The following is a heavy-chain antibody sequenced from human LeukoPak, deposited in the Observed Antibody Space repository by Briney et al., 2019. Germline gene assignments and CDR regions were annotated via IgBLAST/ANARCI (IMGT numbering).Heavy chain of an antibody. V-gene: IGHV3-11*01. J-gene: IGHJ4*02. CDR2: ISSSGSTI. CDR3: ARENYYDSIDY. CDR1: GFTFSDYY. Sequence: GGSLRLSCAASGFTFSDYYMSWIRQAPGKGLEWVPYISSSGSTIYYADSVKGRFTISRDNAKNSLYLQMNSLRAEDTAVYYCARENYYDSIDYWGQGTLVTVSS. D-gene: IGHD3-22*01.